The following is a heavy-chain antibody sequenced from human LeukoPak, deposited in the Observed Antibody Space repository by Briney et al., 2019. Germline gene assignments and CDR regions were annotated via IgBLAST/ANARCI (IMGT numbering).Heavy chain of an antibody. CDR2: MNPNSGNT. D-gene: IGHD3/OR15-3a*01. Sequence: ASVKVSSKASGYTFTIYDINWVRQAPGQGLEWMGWMNPNSGNTGYAQKFQGRVTMTKNTSITTAYMELNSLRSEDTAVYYCARALSWTTDSYYYMDVWGKGTTVTVSS. CDR3: ARALSWTTDSYYYMDV. CDR1: GYTFTIYD. J-gene: IGHJ6*03. V-gene: IGHV1-8*01.